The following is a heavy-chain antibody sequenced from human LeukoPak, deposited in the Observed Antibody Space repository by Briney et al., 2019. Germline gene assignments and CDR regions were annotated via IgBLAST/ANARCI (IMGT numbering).Heavy chain of an antibody. CDR1: GFIFSSYA. CDR2: ISSSGSTI. CDR3: ARYQGSVTVVTPSPLDY. V-gene: IGHV3-48*04. Sequence: QPGGSLRLSCAASGFIFSSYAMTWVRQAPGKGLEWVSYISSSGSTIYYADSVKGRFTISRDNAKNSLYLQMNSLRAEDTAVYYCARYQGSVTVVTPSPLDYWGQGTLVTVSS. J-gene: IGHJ4*02. D-gene: IGHD4-23*01.